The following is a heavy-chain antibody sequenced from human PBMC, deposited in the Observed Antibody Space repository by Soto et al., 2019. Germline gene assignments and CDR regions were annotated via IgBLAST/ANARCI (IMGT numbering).Heavy chain of an antibody. D-gene: IGHD2-2*01. CDR1: GTSISSYY. J-gene: IGHJ4*02. CDR2: IHYSGTT. CDR3: ARYNPYARDY. Sequence: RSLTFTVSGTSISSYYWSWIRQPPGKGLEWIANIHYSGTTNYNPSLASRVTLSVDTSKNQFSLKMTSVTAADRAMYFCARYNPYARDYWGRGTLVTVSS. V-gene: IGHV4-59*01.